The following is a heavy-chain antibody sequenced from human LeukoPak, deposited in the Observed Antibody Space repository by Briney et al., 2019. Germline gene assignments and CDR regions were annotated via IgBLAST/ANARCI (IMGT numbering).Heavy chain of an antibody. CDR3: ARSKRQNYYYYYMDV. CDR2: IYYSGST. Sequence: MTSETLSLTCTASGGSISSHYWSWIRQPPGKGLEWIGYIYYSGSTNFNPSLKSRVTISVDTSKNQFSLKLSSVTAADTAVYYCARSKRQNYYYYYMDVWGKGTTVTVSS. J-gene: IGHJ6*03. CDR1: GGSISSHY. V-gene: IGHV4-59*11.